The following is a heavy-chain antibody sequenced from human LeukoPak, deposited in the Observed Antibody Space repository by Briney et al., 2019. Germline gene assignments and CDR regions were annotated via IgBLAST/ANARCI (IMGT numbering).Heavy chain of an antibody. CDR1: GFTFSSYN. J-gene: IGHJ4*02. CDR2: ISSSSSYI. D-gene: IGHD6-13*01. Sequence: PGGSLRLSCAASGFTFSSYNMNWVRQAPGKGLEWVSSISSSSSYIYYADSVKGRFTISRDNAKNSLYLQMNSLRAEDTAVYYCASDSSSWRIPADYWGQGTLVTVSS. CDR3: ASDSSSWRIPADY. V-gene: IGHV3-21*01.